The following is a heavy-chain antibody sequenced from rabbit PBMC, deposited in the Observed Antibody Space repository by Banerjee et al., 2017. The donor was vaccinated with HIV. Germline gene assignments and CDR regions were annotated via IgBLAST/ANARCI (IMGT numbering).Heavy chain of an antibody. J-gene: IGHJ4*01. V-gene: IGHV1S45*01. CDR1: GFSLSGYW. Sequence: QEQLEESGGDLVKPEGSLTLTCTVSGFSLSGYWMSWVRQAPGKGLEWIGYINTGSGATDCASWAKGRFTISKTSSTTVTLKMTSLTVADTATYFCATRDMDINYYAPSFKLWGPGTLVTVS. CDR3: ATRDMDINYYAPSFKL. D-gene: IGHD1-1*01. CDR2: INTGSGAT.